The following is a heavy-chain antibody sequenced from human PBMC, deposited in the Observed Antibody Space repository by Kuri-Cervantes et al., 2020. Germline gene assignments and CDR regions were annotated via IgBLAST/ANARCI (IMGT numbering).Heavy chain of an antibody. CDR1: GFTFSSYW. Sequence: GGSLRLSCAASGFTFSSYWWSWVRQAPGKGLEWVANIKQDGSEKYYVDSVKGRFTISRDNAKNSLYLQMNSLRAEDTAVYYCARDAEATYGSGSPFDYWGQGTLVTVSS. D-gene: IGHD3-10*01. J-gene: IGHJ4*02. CDR2: IKQDGSEK. CDR3: ARDAEATYGSGSPFDY. V-gene: IGHV3-7*01.